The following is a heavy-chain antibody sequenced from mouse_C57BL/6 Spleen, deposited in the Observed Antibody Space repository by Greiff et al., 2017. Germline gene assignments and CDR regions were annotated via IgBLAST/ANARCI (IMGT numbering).Heavy chain of an antibody. Sequence: EVQVEESEGGLVQPGSSMKLSCTASGFTFSDYYMAWVRQVPEKGLEWVANINCDGSSTYYLDSLKSRFIISRDNAKNILYLQMSSLKSEDTTTYDCARTLYDYFDYWGQGTTLTVSS. V-gene: IGHV5-16*01. CDR3: ARTLYDYFDY. D-gene: IGHD2-3*01. CDR1: GFTFSDYY. CDR2: INCDGSST. J-gene: IGHJ2*01.